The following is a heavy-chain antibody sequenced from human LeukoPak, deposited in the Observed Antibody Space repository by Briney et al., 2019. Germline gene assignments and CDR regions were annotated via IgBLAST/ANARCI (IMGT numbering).Heavy chain of an antibody. V-gene: IGHV3-21*01. J-gene: IGHJ6*03. Sequence: GGSLRLSCAASGFTFSSYSMNWVRQAPGKGLEWVSSISSSSNYIYYADSVKGRFTISRDNAKNSLYLQMNSLRAEDTAVYYCARDTDYDILTGYYFHYYYYMDVWGKGTTVTVSS. CDR2: ISSSSNYI. CDR3: ARDTDYDILTGYYFHYYYYMDV. D-gene: IGHD3-9*01. CDR1: GFTFSSYS.